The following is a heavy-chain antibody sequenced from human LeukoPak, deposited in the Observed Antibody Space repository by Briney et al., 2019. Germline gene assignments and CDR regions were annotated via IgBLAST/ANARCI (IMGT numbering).Heavy chain of an antibody. J-gene: IGHJ4*02. CDR3: ARVGSGWYADS. CDR1: GFIFTTYS. CDR2: ISSSTSTI. Sequence: PGGSLRLSCAASGFIFTTYSMNWVRQAPGKGLEWVSYISSSTSTIKYADSVKGRFTISRDNANNSLFLQMNSLRAEDSAVYYCARVGSGWYADSWGQGTLVTVSS. V-gene: IGHV3-48*04. D-gene: IGHD6-19*01.